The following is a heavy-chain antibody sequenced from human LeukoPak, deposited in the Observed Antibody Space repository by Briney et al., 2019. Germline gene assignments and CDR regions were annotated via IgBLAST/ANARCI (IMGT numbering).Heavy chain of an antibody. D-gene: IGHD6-25*01. Sequence: PGGSLRLSCAASGFTFSGSAMHWVRQASGKGLEWVGRIRSKANSYATAYAASVKGRFTISRDDSKNTAYLQMNSLKTEDTAVYYCTSLPSIIAAPVINDYWGQGTLVTVSS. CDR3: TSLPSIIAAPVINDY. V-gene: IGHV3-73*01. J-gene: IGHJ4*02. CDR2: IRSKANSYAT. CDR1: GFTFSGSA.